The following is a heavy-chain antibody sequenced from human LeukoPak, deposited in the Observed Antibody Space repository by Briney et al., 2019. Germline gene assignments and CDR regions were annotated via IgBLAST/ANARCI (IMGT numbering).Heavy chain of an antibody. V-gene: IGHV1-2*02. D-gene: IGHD3-22*01. CDR3: ARDSSGYLGQGYFDY. Sequence: GASVKVSCKASGYNFTDYYIHWVRQAPGQGLEWMGWINPKSGGTNYAQKFRGRVTMTRDTSISTAYMELSGLRSDDTAVYYCARDSSGYLGQGYFDYWGQGTLVTVSS. J-gene: IGHJ4*02. CDR2: INPKSGGT. CDR1: GYNFTDYY.